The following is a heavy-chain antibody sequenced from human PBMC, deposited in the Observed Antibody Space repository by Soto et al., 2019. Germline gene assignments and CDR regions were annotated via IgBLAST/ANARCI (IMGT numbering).Heavy chain of an antibody. CDR1: GFTFDDYA. V-gene: IGHV3-9*01. Sequence: GGSLRLSCAASGFTFDDYAMHWVRQAPGKGLEWVSGISWNSGSIGYADSVKGRFTISRDNAKNSLYLQMNSLRAEDTALYYCAKNTGYLIEYYFDYWGQGTLVTVSS. CDR2: ISWNSGSI. CDR3: AKNTGYLIEYYFDY. D-gene: IGHD3-16*02. J-gene: IGHJ4*02.